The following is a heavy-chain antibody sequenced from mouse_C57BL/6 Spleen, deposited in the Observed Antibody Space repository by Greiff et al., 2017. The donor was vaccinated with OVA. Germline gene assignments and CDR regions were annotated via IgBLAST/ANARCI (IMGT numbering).Heavy chain of an antibody. V-gene: IGHV5-17*01. CDR2: ITSGSNTI. CDR1: GFTFSDYG. Sequence: DVKLVESGGGLVKPGGSLKLSCAASGFTFSDYGMHWVRQAPEKGLEWVAYITSGSNTIYYADTVKGRFTISRDNAKNTLFLQMTSLRSEDTAMYYCATRDAMDYWGQGTSVTVSS. J-gene: IGHJ4*01. CDR3: ATRDAMDY. D-gene: IGHD3-3*01.